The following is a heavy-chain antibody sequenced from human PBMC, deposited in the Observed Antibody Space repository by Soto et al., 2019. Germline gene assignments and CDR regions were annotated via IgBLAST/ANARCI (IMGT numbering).Heavy chain of an antibody. V-gene: IGHV4-31*03. D-gene: IGHD3-22*01. Sequence: PSETLSLTCTVSGGSISSGGYYWSWIRQHPGKGLEWIGYIYYSGSTYYNQSLKSRVTISVDTSKNQFSLKLSSVTAADTAVYYCARGNAYYYDSSGYPGSDAFDIWGQGTMVTVS. CDR3: ARGNAYYYDSSGYPGSDAFDI. CDR2: IYYSGST. J-gene: IGHJ3*02. CDR1: GGSISSGGYY.